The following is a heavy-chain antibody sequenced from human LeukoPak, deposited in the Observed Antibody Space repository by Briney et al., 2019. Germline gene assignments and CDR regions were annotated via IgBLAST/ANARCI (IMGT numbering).Heavy chain of an antibody. CDR1: GFTFDDYA. CDR3: AKGTLGDYRAGPDY. J-gene: IGHJ4*02. D-gene: IGHD4-17*01. CDR2: ISWDGGST. Sequence: TGGSLGLSCAASGFTFDDYAMHWVRQVPGKGLEWVSFISWDGGSTYYADSVKGRFTISRDNSKNSLYLQMNSLRAEDTALYYCAKGTLGDYRAGPDYWGRGTLVTVSS. V-gene: IGHV3-43D*03.